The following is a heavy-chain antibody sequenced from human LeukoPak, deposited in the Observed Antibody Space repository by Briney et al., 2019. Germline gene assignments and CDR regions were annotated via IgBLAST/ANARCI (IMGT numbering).Heavy chain of an antibody. D-gene: IGHD1-14*01. CDR2: ISSAGSKK. Sequence: GKALRLSCVASGFTLRTYAMHWVRQAPGKGLEWVAVISSAGSKKFYSDSVKGQFTISRDNSKNTLYLQMNSLRTEDTGVYFCVRDAGGYWGQGTLVTVSS. CDR3: VRDAGGY. CDR1: GFTLRTYA. J-gene: IGHJ4*02. V-gene: IGHV3-30-3*01.